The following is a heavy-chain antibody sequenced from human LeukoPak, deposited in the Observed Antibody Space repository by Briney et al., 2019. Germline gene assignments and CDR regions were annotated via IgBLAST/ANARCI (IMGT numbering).Heavy chain of an antibody. V-gene: IGHV3-74*01. CDR1: GFTFSNYW. CDR2: INSDGSST. D-gene: IGHD1-26*01. J-gene: IGHJ6*03. CDR3: ARVSSGSYFGYYYYYMDV. Sequence: GGSPRLSCAASGFTFSNYWMHWVRQAPGKGLVWVSRINSDGSSTSYADSVKGRFTISRDNAKNTLYLQMNSLRAEDTAVYYCARVSSGSYFGYYYYYMDVWGKGATVTVSS.